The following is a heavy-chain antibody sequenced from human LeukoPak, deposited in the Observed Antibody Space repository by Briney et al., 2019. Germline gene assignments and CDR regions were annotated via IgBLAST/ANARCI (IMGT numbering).Heavy chain of an antibody. CDR3: ASLYCSSTSCYTPFDY. Sequence: PSETLSLTCAVYGGSFSGYYWSWIRQPPGKGLEWIGEINHSGSTNYSPSLKSRVTISVDTSKNQFSLKLSSVTAADTAVYYCASLYCSSTSCYTPFDYWGQGTLVTVSS. D-gene: IGHD2-2*02. J-gene: IGHJ4*02. CDR2: INHSGST. V-gene: IGHV4-34*01. CDR1: GGSFSGYY.